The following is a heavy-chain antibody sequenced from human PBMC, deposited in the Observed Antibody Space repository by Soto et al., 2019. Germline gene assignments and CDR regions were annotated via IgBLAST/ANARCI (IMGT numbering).Heavy chain of an antibody. CDR3: AREGYYGSGAVYYYYGMDV. Sequence: GYLRLSCAASGFSFSSYGMHGVRQALGKKLEWVAVISYDGSNKYYADSVKGRFTISRDNSKNTLYLQMNSLRAEDTAVYYCAREGYYGSGAVYYYYGMDVWGQGTTVTVSS. J-gene: IGHJ6*02. V-gene: IGHV3-30*06. CDR1: GFSFSSYG. D-gene: IGHD3-10*01. CDR2: ISYDGSNK.